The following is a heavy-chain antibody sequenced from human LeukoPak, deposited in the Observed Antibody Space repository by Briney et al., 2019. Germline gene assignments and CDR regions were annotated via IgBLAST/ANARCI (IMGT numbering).Heavy chain of an antibody. CDR2: ISYIGST. CDR3: ARQKRFPGTWSLPYFDY. D-gene: IGHD6-13*01. V-gene: IGHV4-59*08. CDR1: GGSISSDS. J-gene: IGHJ4*02. Sequence: SETLSLTCTVSGGSISSDSWSWIRQPPGKGLEWIGYISYIGSTNYNPSLKSRVTISIDTSKNQFSLKLSSVTAADTAVYYCARQKRFPGTWSLPYFDYWGQGTLVTVSS.